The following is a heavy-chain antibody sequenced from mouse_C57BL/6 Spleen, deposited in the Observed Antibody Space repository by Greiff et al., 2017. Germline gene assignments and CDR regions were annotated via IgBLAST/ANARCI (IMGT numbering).Heavy chain of an antibody. CDR3: ARDGNYGYFDV. J-gene: IGHJ1*03. D-gene: IGHD2-1*01. Sequence: EVMLVESGGGLVKPGGSLKLSCAASGFTFSDYGMHWVRQAPEKGLEWVAYISSGSSTNYYEDTVKGRFTISRDNAKNTLFLQMTSLRSEDTAMYYCARDGNYGYFDVWGTGTTVTVSS. CDR2: ISSGSSTN. CDR1: GFTFSDYG. V-gene: IGHV5-17*01.